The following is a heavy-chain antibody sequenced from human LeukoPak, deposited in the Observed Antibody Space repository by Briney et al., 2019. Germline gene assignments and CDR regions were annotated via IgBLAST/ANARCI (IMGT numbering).Heavy chain of an antibody. CDR3: AKDAVTATIIYWYFDL. V-gene: IGHV3-30*18. Sequence: PGRSLRLSCTASGFTLSSFGMHWVRQAPGKGLEWVAVISDDGSNTYCADSVKGRFTISRDNSKNTLYLQLNSLRTEDTAFYYCAKDAVTATIIYWYFDLWGRGTLVTVSS. CDR2: ISDDGSNT. J-gene: IGHJ2*01. D-gene: IGHD1-26*01. CDR1: GFTLSSFG.